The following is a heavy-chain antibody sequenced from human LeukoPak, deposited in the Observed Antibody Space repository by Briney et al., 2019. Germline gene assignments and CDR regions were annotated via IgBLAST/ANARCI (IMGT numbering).Heavy chain of an antibody. V-gene: IGHV3-7*01. Sequence: GGSLRLSCVASGFSFSGYWMTWVRQAPGKGLEWVANINHDGSEKYYLDSVKGRFTISRDNAKNSLYLQMNSLRAEDTAVYYCAELGITMIGGVWGKGTTVTISS. D-gene: IGHD3-10*02. CDR3: AELGITMIGGV. CDR1: GFSFSGYW. CDR2: INHDGSEK. J-gene: IGHJ6*04.